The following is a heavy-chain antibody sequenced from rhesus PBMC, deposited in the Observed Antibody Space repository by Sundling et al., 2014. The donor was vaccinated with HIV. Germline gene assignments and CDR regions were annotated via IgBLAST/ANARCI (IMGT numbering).Heavy chain of an antibody. CDR1: GGSISSSNW. D-gene: IGHD4-23*01. V-gene: IGHV4-93*01. J-gene: IGHJ6*01. CDR2: ISGNSAST. Sequence: QVQLQESGPAVVKPSETLSLTCTVSGGSISSSNWWSWIRQPPGKGLEWIGSISGNSASTYYNPSLKNRVTISKDTSKNQFSLKLTSVTAADTAVYYCARGDSNYGFDSWGQGSSSPSPQ. CDR3: ARGDSNYGFDS.